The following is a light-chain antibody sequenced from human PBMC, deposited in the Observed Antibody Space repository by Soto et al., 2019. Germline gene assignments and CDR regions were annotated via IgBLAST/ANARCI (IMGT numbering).Light chain of an antibody. CDR2: DVS. J-gene: IGLJ2*01. CDR1: SSDVGAYNH. Sequence: QSVLSQPRSVSGSPGQSVTISCTGTSSDVGAYNHVSWYRQHPRKAPKLMISDVSKRPSGVPDRFSGSKSGNTASLTISGLQAEDEADYYCLLSYPGVNVVFGGGTKLTVL. CDR3: LLSYPGVNVV. V-gene: IGLV2-11*01.